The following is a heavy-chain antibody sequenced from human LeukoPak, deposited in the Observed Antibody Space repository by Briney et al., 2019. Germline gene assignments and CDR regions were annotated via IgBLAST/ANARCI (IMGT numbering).Heavy chain of an antibody. V-gene: IGHV3-30*18. CDR3: AKWGASDGVY. D-gene: IGHD1-26*01. Sequence: GGSLRLSCAASGFTFSSYGMHWVRQAPGKGLEWVAVISYDGSNKYYADSVKGRFTISRDNSKNTLYLQMNSLRAEDTAVYYCAKWGASDGVYWGQGTLVTASS. CDR1: GFTFSSYG. J-gene: IGHJ4*02. CDR2: ISYDGSNK.